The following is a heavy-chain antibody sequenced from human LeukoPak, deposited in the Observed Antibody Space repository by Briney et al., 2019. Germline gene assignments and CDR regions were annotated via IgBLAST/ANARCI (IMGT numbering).Heavy chain of an antibody. CDR3: ARVRVDIVAFGY. V-gene: IGHV4-59*01. CDR1: GGSISSYY. CDR2: IYYSGST. Sequence: SETLSLTCTVSGGSISSYYWSWIRQPPGKGLEWIGYIYYSGSTNYNPSLKSRVTISVDTSKNQFSLKLSSVTAADTAVYYCARVRVDIVAFGYWGQGTLVTVSS. J-gene: IGHJ4*02. D-gene: IGHD5-12*01.